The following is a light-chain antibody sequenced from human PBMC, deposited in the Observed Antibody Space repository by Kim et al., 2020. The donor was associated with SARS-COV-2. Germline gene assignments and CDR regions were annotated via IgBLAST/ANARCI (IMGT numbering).Light chain of an antibody. CDR3: QQYGGSPYT. Sequence: LSPGERATVSCRASQSVSSSYFAWYQQKPGQAPRRLIYGASSRATGMPDRFSGSGSGTDFTLTISRLEPEDFAVYYCQQYGGSPYTFGQGTKLDI. CDR1: QSVSSSY. J-gene: IGKJ2*01. CDR2: GAS. V-gene: IGKV3-20*01.